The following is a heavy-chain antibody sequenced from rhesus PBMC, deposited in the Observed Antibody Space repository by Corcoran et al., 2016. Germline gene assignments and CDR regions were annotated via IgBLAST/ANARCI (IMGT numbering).Heavy chain of an antibody. CDR3: ARDKPLPGGQAAYCFDY. V-gene: IGHV4-169*02. CDR1: GGSISSSY. J-gene: IGHJ4*01. Sequence: QLQLQESGPGLVKPSETLSVTCAVSGGSISSSYWSWYRQAPGKGREWIGYIYGSGSSTNYNPSLKSRVTLSVDTSRNQFSLKLTSVTAADTAVYYCARDKPLPGGQAAYCFDYWGQGVLVPVSS. CDR2: IYGSGSST. D-gene: IGHD1-44*01.